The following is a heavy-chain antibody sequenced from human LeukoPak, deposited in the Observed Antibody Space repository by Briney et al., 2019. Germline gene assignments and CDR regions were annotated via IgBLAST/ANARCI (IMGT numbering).Heavy chain of an antibody. V-gene: IGHV6-1*01. Sequence: SQTLSLTCAISGDSVSSKSVSWNWIRQSPSRGLEYLGRTRYRSTWNTFYSLSVQGRITINADTSRNQVSLRLNSVTPEDTALYYWVRDFNWAFDYWGQGTLVTVSS. J-gene: IGHJ4*02. CDR1: GDSVSSKSVS. CDR2: TRYRSTWNT. D-gene: IGHD7-27*01. CDR3: VRDFNWAFDY.